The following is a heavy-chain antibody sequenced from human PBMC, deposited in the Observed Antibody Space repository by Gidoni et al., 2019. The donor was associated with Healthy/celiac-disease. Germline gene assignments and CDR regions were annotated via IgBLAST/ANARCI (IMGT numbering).Heavy chain of an antibody. Sequence: QGPLWRAGAEVQKPGASVQVSCKASVDTFTGDDMHWVRQAPGQGLEWMGRINPNSGGTNYAQKFPGRVTMTRDTSISTAYMALSRLRSDDTAVYYCANTLGIAVSFDYWGQGTLVTVSS. J-gene: IGHJ4*02. CDR1: VDTFTGDD. CDR2: INPNSGGT. V-gene: IGHV1-2*06. CDR3: ANTLGIAVSFDY. D-gene: IGHD6-13*01.